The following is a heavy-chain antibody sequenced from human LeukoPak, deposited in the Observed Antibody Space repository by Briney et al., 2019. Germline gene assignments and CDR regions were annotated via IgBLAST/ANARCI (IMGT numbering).Heavy chain of an antibody. CDR2: MNPNSGNT. CDR3: ARDRGEMATIDY. Sequence: GASVKVSCKASGYTFTSYDINWVRQATGQGLEWMGWMNPNSGNTGYAQKFQGRVTMTRNTSISTAYMELSSLRSEDTAVYYCARDRGEMATIDYWGQGTLVTVSS. D-gene: IGHD5-24*01. J-gene: IGHJ4*02. CDR1: GYTFTSYD. V-gene: IGHV1-8*01.